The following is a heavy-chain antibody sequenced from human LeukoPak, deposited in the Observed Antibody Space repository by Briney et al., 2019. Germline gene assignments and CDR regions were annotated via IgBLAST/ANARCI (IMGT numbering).Heavy chain of an antibody. D-gene: IGHD2-2*01. CDR1: GYTFTGYY. CDR2: ISAYNGNT. CDR3: ARDRYCSSTSCSTPPYYYYGMDV. J-gene: IGHJ6*02. V-gene: IGHV1-18*04. Sequence: GASVKVSCKASGYTFTGYYMHWVRQAPGQGLEWMGWISAYNGNTNYAQKLQGRVTMTTDTSTSTAYMELRSLRSDDTAVYYCARDRYCSSTSCSTPPYYYYGMDVWGQGTTVTVSS.